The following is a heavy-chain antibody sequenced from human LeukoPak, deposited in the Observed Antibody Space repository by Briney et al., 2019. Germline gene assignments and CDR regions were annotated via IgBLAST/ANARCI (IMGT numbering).Heavy chain of an antibody. J-gene: IGHJ4*02. D-gene: IGHD5-18*01. CDR3: ASRNSYGSYY. CDR2: INHSGST. Sequence: SETLSLTCAVYGGSFSGYYWSWIRQPPGKGLEWIGEINHSGSTNYNPSLKSRVTISVDTSKNQFSQKLSSVTAADTAVYYCASRNSYGSYYWGQGTLVTVS. V-gene: IGHV4-34*01. CDR1: GGSFSGYY.